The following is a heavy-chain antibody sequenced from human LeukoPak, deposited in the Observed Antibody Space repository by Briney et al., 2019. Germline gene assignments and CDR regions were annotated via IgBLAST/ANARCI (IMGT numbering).Heavy chain of an antibody. CDR3: VSAVGLSSGYTFDY. CDR2: INPNSGCT. D-gene: IGHD3-22*01. J-gene: IGHJ4*02. Sequence: GASVKVSCKASGYTFTGYYMHWVRQAPGQELEWMGWINPNSGCTNYAQKFQGRVTMTRDTSISTAYMELSRLRSDDTAVYYCVSAVGLSSGYTFDYWGQGTLVTVSS. V-gene: IGHV1-2*02. CDR1: GYTFTGYY.